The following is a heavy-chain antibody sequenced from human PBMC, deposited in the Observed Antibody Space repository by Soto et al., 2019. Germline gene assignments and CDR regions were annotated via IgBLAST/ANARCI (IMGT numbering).Heavy chain of an antibody. CDR3: ARDIYQGFITIFGVVRNYPLGSGSYLGFDY. Sequence: KQSQTLSLPCAISGDSVSSNSAAWNWIRQSPSRGLEWLGRTYYRSKWYNDYAVSVKSRITINPDTSKNQFSLQLNSVTPGETAVYYCARDIYQGFITIFGVVRNYPLGSGSYLGFDYWGQGTLVTVSS. D-gene: IGHD3-3*01. CDR2: TYYRSKWYN. CDR1: GDSVSSNSAA. V-gene: IGHV6-1*01. J-gene: IGHJ4*02.